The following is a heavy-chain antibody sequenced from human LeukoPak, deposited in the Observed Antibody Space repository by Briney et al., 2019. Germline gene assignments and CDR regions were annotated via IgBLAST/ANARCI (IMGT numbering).Heavy chain of an antibody. Sequence: ASVKVSCKASGYTFSTYYIHWVRQAPGQGLEWVGVINPSGGTTTYAQKFQGRVTMTRDTSTSTVYMELSSLRIEDTAVYYCSRDLGGSYNGYWGQGTMVTVSS. D-gene: IGHD1-26*01. CDR3: SRDLGGSYNGY. CDR2: INPSGGTT. V-gene: IGHV1-46*01. J-gene: IGHJ4*02. CDR1: GYTFSTYY.